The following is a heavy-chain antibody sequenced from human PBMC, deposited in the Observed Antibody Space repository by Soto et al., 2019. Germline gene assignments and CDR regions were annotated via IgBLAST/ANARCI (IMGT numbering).Heavy chain of an antibody. CDR1: GFTFSSYA. J-gene: IGHJ6*02. CDR2: ISGSGGST. V-gene: IGHV3-23*01. D-gene: IGHD3-10*01. CDR3: AKNYGLGSYLGGMDV. Sequence: EVQLLESGGGLVQPGGSLRLSCAASGFTFSSYAMSWVRQAPGKGLEWVSAISGSGGSTYYADSVKGRFTISRDNSKNTLYLQMNSLRAEETAVYYCAKNYGLGSYLGGMDVWGQGTTVTVSS.